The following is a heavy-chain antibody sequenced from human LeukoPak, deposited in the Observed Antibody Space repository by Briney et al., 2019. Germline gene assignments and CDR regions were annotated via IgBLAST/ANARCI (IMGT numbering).Heavy chain of an antibody. D-gene: IGHD1/OR15-1a*01. CDR2: INPNSGGT. Sequence: GASVKVSCKASGYTFTDYYIHWVRQAPGQGLEWMGWINPNSGGTKYAQKFQGRVTMTSDTSINTAYMELNWLRSDDTALYYCARLRNGNRDLDYWGQGTLVTVSS. V-gene: IGHV1-2*02. CDR1: GYTFTDYY. J-gene: IGHJ4*02. CDR3: ARLRNGNRDLDY.